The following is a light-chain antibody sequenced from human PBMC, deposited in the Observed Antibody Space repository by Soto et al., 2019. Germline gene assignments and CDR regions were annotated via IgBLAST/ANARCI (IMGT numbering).Light chain of an antibody. Sequence: DIQMTQSPSTLSASVGDRVTITCRASQSISSWLAWYQQKPGKAHKLLIYDASSLESGVPSRFSGSGSGTEFTLTISSLQPDDFATYYGQQYNSYPWTFGKGTKVEIK. V-gene: IGKV1-5*01. J-gene: IGKJ1*01. CDR1: QSISSW. CDR3: QQYNSYPWT. CDR2: DAS.